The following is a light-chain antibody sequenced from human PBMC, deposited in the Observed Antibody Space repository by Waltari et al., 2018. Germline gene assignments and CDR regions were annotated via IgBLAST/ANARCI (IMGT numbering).Light chain of an antibody. Sequence: VLTQSPDTLSLSPGEKATLSCWARRSVFNDYLAWYQQKSGQAPRLLIYGASTRATGIPDRFSGSGSGTDFTLTISGLEPEDSAVYYCQQYGSSVMYTFGQGTKLEIK. V-gene: IGKV3-20*01. J-gene: IGKJ2*01. CDR1: RSVFNDY. CDR2: GAS. CDR3: QQYGSSVMYT.